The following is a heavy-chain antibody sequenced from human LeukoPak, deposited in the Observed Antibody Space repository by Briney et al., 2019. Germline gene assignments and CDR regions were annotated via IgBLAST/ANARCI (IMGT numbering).Heavy chain of an antibody. CDR1: GFTFSNYA. V-gene: IGHV3-30*04. Sequence: PGGSLRLSCAASGFTFSNYAMHWVRQAPGKGLEWVAIVSYDGSNKYYADSVKGRLTISRDNSKNTLYLQMNSLRAEDTAVYYCARTDDTSSGYFDYWGQGTLVTVSS. CDR3: ARTDDTSSGYFDY. D-gene: IGHD6-6*01. CDR2: VSYDGSNK. J-gene: IGHJ4*02.